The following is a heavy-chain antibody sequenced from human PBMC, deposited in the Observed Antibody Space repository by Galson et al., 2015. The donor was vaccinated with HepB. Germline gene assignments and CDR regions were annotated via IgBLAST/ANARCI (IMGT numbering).Heavy chain of an antibody. Sequence: SVKVSCKASGYTFTSYYIVWVRQAPGQGLECMGIINPSGGNSNYTQRFQGRVTMTMDTSTSTVSLELSSLRSEDTAVYYCARSSDYVWGRYRFLAFDIWGQGTMVTVSS. V-gene: IGHV1-46*01. J-gene: IGHJ3*02. CDR1: GYTFTSYY. D-gene: IGHD3-16*02. CDR2: INPSGGNS. CDR3: ARSSDYVWGRYRFLAFDI.